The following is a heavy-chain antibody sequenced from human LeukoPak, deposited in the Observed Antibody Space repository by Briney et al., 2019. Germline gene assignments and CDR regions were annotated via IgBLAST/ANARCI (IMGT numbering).Heavy chain of an antibody. CDR2: ISAYNGNT. V-gene: IGHV1-18*01. Sequence: ASVKVSCKASGYTSTSYDISWVRQAPGQGLEWMGWISAYNGNTNYAQKLQGRVTMTTDTSTSTAYMELRSLRSDDTAVYYCARGSTVTIRLSDAFDIWGQGTMVTVSS. CDR1: GYTSTSYD. D-gene: IGHD4-17*01. CDR3: ARGSTVTIRLSDAFDI. J-gene: IGHJ3*02.